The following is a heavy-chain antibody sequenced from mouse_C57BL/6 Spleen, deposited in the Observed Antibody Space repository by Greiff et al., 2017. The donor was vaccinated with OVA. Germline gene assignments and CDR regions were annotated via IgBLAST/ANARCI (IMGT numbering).Heavy chain of an antibody. CDR2: INPNNGGT. Sequence: VQLQQSGPELVKPGASVKISCKASGYTFTDYYMNGVKQSHGKSLEWIGDINPNNGGTSYNQKFKGKATLTVDKSSSTAYMELRSLTSEDSAVYYCARRGGSSYYYAMDYWGQGTSVTVSS. J-gene: IGHJ4*01. V-gene: IGHV1-26*01. CDR1: GYTFTDYY. D-gene: IGHD1-1*01. CDR3: ARRGGSSYYYAMDY.